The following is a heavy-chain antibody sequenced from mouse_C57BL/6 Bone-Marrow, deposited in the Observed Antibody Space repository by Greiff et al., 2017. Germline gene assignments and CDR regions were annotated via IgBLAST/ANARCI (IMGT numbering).Heavy chain of an antibody. CDR1: GYTFTSYW. CDR2: IHPNSGST. CDR3: ASYYWNSYWYFDV. Sequence: QVQLKQPGAELVKPGASVKLSCKASGYTFTSYWMHWVKQRPGQGLEWIGMIHPNSGSTNYNEKFKSKATLTVDKSSSTAYMQLSSLTSEDSAVYYCASYYWNSYWYFDVWGTGTTVTVSS. D-gene: IGHD2-1*01. V-gene: IGHV1-64*01. J-gene: IGHJ1*03.